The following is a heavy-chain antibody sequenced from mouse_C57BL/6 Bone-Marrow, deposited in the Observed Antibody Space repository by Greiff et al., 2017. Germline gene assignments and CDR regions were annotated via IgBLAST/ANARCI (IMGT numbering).Heavy chain of an antibody. J-gene: IGHJ3*01. D-gene: IGHD1-1*01. CDR3: ARVRGYYGSSYPLSY. CDR1: GYTFTSYG. V-gene: IGHV1-81*01. CDR2: IYPRSGNT. Sequence: VQLQQSGAELARPGASVKLSCKASGYTFTSYGIRWVKQRTGQGLEWIGEIYPRSGNTYYNEKFKGKATLTADKSSSTAYMALRSLRSEDSAVYFCARVRGYYGSSYPLSYWGQGTLVTVSA.